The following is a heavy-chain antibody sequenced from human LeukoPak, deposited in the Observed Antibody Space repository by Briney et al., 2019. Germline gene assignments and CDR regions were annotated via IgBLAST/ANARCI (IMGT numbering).Heavy chain of an antibody. D-gene: IGHD6-13*01. CDR1: GYTFTGYY. CDR3: ARDQQSPIAAAGREYYGMDV. V-gene: IGHV1-2*02. Sequence: ASVKVSCKASGYTFTGYYMHWVRQAPGQGREWMGWINPNSGGTNYAQKFQGRVTMTRDTSISTAYMELSRLRSDDTAVYYCARDQQSPIAAAGREYYGMDVWGQGTTVTVSS. CDR2: INPNSGGT. J-gene: IGHJ6*02.